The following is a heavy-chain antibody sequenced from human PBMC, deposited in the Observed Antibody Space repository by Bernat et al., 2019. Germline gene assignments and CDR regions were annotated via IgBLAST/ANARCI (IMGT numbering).Heavy chain of an antibody. CDR2: TEDSGST. Sequence: GKRKEGGRGRGKKGERRDLTCTGRGGSISRYDGSWIRQPPGKGREGRGDTEDSGSTNYNPSLKSRVTISVDTSKNQFSLKLSSVTAADTAVYYCAREEGVYSSGWYDYWGQGTLVTVSS. CDR1: GGSISRYD. J-gene: IGHJ4*02. D-gene: IGHD6-19*01. V-gene: IGHV4-59*12. CDR3: AREEGVYSSGWYDY.